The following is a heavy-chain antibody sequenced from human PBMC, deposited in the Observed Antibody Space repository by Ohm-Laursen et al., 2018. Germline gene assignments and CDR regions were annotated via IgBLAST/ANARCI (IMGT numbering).Heavy chain of an antibody. D-gene: IGHD6-19*01. V-gene: IGHV3-9*01. CDR1: GFTFSSYA. CDR3: AKDSQGQRGYSSDLDY. CDR2: ISWNSGSI. Sequence: SLRLSCAASGFTFSSYAMHWVRQAPGKGLEWVSGISWNSGSIGYADSVKGRFTISRDNAKNSPYLQMNSLRAEDTALYYCAKDSQGQRGYSSDLDYWGQGTLVTVSS. J-gene: IGHJ4*02.